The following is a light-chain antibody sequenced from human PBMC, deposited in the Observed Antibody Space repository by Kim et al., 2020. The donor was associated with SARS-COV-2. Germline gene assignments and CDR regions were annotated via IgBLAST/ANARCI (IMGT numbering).Light chain of an antibody. J-gene: IGLJ1*01. Sequence: VSPGQTARITCSGDTLPEKNTYWYQQKSGPAPLLVIYKDNERPSGIPGRFSGSSSGTTVTLTISGVQAEDDADYYCQSADGSGTYVFGTGTKVTVL. V-gene: IGLV3-25*03. CDR3: QSADGSGTYV. CDR2: KDN. CDR1: TLPEKN.